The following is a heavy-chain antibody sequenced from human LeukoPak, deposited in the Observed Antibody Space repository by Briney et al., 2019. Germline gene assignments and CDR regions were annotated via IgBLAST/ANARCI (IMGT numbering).Heavy chain of an antibody. Sequence: SGGSLRLSCAASGFTVSNNYMSCVRQAPGKGLEWVSIIYSDGRTYYAESVKGRFTISRDNSKNTMYLQMNSLRAEDTAVYYCASGGGYSSAWHSSDYWGQGTLVTVSS. CDR1: GFTVSNNY. V-gene: IGHV3-53*01. CDR2: IYSDGRT. J-gene: IGHJ4*02. CDR3: ASGGGYSSAWHSSDY. D-gene: IGHD6-25*01.